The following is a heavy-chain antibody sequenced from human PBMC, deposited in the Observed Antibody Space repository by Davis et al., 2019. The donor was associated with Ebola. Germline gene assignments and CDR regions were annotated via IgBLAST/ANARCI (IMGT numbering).Heavy chain of an antibody. Sequence: SQTLSLTRAVSGGSFTAYHWNWIRPAPGKGLEWIGEIDHSGTTNYNPSLKSRVAISVNTSNNVFSLKLTSVTAADPAVYYCARGTAVVRGIIPCFDYWGQGALVTVSS. CDR3: ARGTAVVRGIIPCFDY. CDR2: IDHSGTT. J-gene: IGHJ4*02. CDR1: GGSFTAYH. V-gene: IGHV4-34*01. D-gene: IGHD3-10*01.